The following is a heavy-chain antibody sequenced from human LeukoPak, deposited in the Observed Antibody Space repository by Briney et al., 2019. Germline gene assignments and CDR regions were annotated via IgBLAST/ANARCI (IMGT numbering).Heavy chain of an antibody. V-gene: IGHV3-23*01. CDR1: GFTFNNYA. J-gene: IGHJ4*02. CDR3: ARGYVSLGYFDY. D-gene: IGHD2-15*01. CDR2: MSGNGDTT. Sequence: QPGVSLLLSCAASGFTFNNYAMSWVRQAPGKGLEWVSAMSGNGDTTYYADSVKGRFTISRDNSKNTLYLQMNSLRAEDTAVYYCARGYVSLGYFDYWGQGTLVTVSS.